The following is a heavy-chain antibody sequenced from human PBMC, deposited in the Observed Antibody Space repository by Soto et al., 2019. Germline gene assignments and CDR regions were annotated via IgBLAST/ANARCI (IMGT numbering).Heavy chain of an antibody. CDR1: GFTFSSYA. J-gene: IGHJ4*02. Sequence: GGSLRLSCAASGFTFSSYAMSWVRQAPGKGLEWVSFISASSTSTYYADSVQGRFTISRDNSKNTLYLQMSSLRAEDTALYYCVKFGAPRYFDYWGQGTPVTVSS. CDR2: ISASSTST. D-gene: IGHD3-16*01. V-gene: IGHV3-23*01. CDR3: VKFGAPRYFDY.